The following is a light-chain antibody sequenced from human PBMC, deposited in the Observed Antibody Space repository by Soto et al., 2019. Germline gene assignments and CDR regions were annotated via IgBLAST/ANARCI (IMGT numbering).Light chain of an antibody. CDR3: SSYTSSSTYV. CDR1: SSDVGGYNY. J-gene: IGLJ1*01. CDR2: DVR. Sequence: QSAPTQPPSVSGSPGQSIPISCTGTSSDVGGYNYVSWHQQHPGKAPKLMIYDVRNRPSGVSNRFSGSKSGNTASLTISGLQAEDEADYYCSSYTSSSTYVFGTGTKVTV. V-gene: IGLV2-14*03.